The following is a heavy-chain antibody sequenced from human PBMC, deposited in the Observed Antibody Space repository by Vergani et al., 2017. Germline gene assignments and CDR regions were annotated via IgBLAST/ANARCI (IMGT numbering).Heavy chain of an antibody. Sequence: QLQLQESGPGLVKPSATLSLTCSVSGASIRSSNYYWGWIRQPPRNGLEWIAGIYYSGSTYYNPSLKSRVTISVDTSKNQFSLKMSSVTAADTAVYFCARHSTVEWLVKLGWIDPWGQGILVTVSS. V-gene: IGHV4-39*01. CDR3: ARHSTVEWLVKLGWIDP. CDR1: GASIRSSNYY. D-gene: IGHD6-19*01. J-gene: IGHJ5*02. CDR2: IYYSGST.